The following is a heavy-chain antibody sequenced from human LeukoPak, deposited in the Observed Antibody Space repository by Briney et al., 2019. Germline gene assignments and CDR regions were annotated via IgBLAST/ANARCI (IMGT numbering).Heavy chain of an antibody. D-gene: IGHD3-16*02. J-gene: IGHJ3*02. Sequence: ASVKVSCKASGYSLTSYYMHWVRQAPGQGLEWVAIINPSGGSTRYAQKFQDRVTVTRDTSTSTVYMERSSLRSEDTAVYFCTRTDYDYVWGSYRYSGHAFDIWGQGTMVTVSS. V-gene: IGHV1-46*03. CDR1: GYSLTSYY. CDR2: INPSGGST. CDR3: TRTDYDYVWGSYRYSGHAFDI.